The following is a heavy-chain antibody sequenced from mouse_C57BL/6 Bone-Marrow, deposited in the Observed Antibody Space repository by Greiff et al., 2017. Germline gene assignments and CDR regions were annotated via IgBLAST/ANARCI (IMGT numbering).Heavy chain of an antibody. J-gene: IGHJ3*01. V-gene: IGHV5-6*01. CDR1: GFSFTSYG. D-gene: IGHD1-1*01. CDR3: AKRRLLRFAY. Sequence: EVHLVESGGDLVKPGGSLKLSCAASGFSFTSYGMSWVRQTHDKRLEWVAIISSGGSYTYYPDSVKGRFTISGDNAKNTLYLQMSRLTSEDTAMYYCAKRRLLRFAYWGQGTLVTVSA. CDR2: ISSGGSYT.